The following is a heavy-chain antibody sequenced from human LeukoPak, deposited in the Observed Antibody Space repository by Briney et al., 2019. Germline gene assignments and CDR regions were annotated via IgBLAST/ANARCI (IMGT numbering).Heavy chain of an antibody. J-gene: IGHJ4*02. Sequence: SETLSLTCTVSGGSISSYYWSWIRQPPGKGLEWIGYIYYSGSTNYNPSLKSRVTISVDTSKNQFSLKLSSVTAADTAVYYCARELDYYGSGSPTKGCYFDYWGQGTLVTVFS. CDR1: GGSISSYY. D-gene: IGHD3-10*01. V-gene: IGHV4-59*01. CDR2: IYYSGST. CDR3: ARELDYYGSGSPTKGCYFDY.